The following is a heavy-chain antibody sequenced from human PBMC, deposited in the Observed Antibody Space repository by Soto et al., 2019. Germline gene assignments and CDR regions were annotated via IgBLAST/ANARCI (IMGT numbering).Heavy chain of an antibody. Sequence: SETLCLTCAVSGGSISSGGYSWSWIRQPPGKGLEWIGYIYHSGSTYYNPSLKSRVTISVDTSKNQFSLKLSSVTAADTAVYYCARSIAVAGTVKWFDPWGQGTLVTVSS. CDR2: IYHSGST. CDR1: GGSISSGGYS. V-gene: IGHV4-30-2*01. CDR3: ARSIAVAGTVKWFDP. J-gene: IGHJ5*02. D-gene: IGHD6-19*01.